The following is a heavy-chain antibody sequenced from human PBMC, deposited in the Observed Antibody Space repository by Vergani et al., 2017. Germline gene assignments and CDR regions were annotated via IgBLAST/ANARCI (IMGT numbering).Heavy chain of an antibody. D-gene: IGHD2-15*01. Sequence: EVQLVESGGVVVQPGGSLRLSCAASGFTFDDYTLHWVRPASGNGLEWVSLISWDGGSTYYADTVKGRFTIARDNSKNELYLQMNSLRAKDTAVEYCARSYGPYCSGGSCYWDYYYMDVWGKGTTVTVSS. V-gene: IGHV3-43*01. CDR1: GFTFDDYT. J-gene: IGHJ6*03. CDR2: ISWDGGST. CDR3: ARSYGPYCSGGSCYWDYYYMDV.